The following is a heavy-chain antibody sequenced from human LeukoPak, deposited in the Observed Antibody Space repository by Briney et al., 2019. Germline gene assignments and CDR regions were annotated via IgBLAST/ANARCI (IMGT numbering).Heavy chain of an antibody. D-gene: IGHD1-26*01. CDR1: GYIFTNYE. J-gene: IGHJ4*02. CDR2: INTTTGSP. V-gene: IGHV7-4-1*02. Sequence: ASVTASCKASGYIFTNYEMNWVRQAPGQGLEWMGWINTTTGSPTYAQGFTGRFVFSLDTSVSTTYLQISSLEAEDTAVYYCARTVLGATGYFDYWGQGTLITVSS. CDR3: ARTVLGATGYFDY.